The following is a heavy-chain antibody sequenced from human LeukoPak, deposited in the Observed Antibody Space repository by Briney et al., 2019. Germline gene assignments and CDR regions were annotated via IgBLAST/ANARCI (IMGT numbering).Heavy chain of an antibody. CDR1: GFTFSSYG. J-gene: IGHJ6*02. D-gene: IGHD1-26*01. CDR3: ARSRGTYYCSDMDV. Sequence: PGGSLRLSCAASGFTFSSYGMHWVRQAPGKGLEWVAVISYDGSNKYYADSVKGRFTISRDNSKNTLYLQMNSLRAEDTAVYYCARSRGTYYCSDMDVWGQGTTVTVSS. CDR2: ISYDGSNK. V-gene: IGHV3-30*03.